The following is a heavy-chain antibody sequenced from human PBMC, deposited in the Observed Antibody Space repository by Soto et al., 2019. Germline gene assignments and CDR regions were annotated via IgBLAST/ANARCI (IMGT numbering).Heavy chain of an antibody. CDR2: IFAMFGSP. D-gene: IGHD3-10*01. Sequence: SVKVSCKASGDTFNIYTFNWVRQAPGQGLEWMGGIFAMFGSPHNAEKFQHRLTITADDPTTTVYMELSDLRSEDTAVYYCATNGSSVVLDSWGQGTLATVSS. J-gene: IGHJ4*02. CDR1: GDTFNIYT. CDR3: ATNGSSVVLDS. V-gene: IGHV1-69*13.